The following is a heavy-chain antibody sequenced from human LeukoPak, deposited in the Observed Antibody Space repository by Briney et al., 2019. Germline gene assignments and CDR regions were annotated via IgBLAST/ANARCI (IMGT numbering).Heavy chain of an antibody. D-gene: IGHD2-15*01. V-gene: IGHV1-69*06. CDR2: IIPIFGTA. Sequence: SVKVSCKASGGTFSSYAISWVRQAPGQGLEWMGGIIPIFGTANYAQKFQGRVTITADKSTSTAYMELRSLRSDDTAVYYCALVVVAATPFWFDPWGQGTLVTVSS. J-gene: IGHJ5*02. CDR1: GGTFSSYA. CDR3: ALVVVAATPFWFDP.